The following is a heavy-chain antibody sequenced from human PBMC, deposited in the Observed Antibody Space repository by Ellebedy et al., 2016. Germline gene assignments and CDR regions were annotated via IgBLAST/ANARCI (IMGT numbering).Heavy chain of an antibody. CDR2: ISGSGGGT. J-gene: IGHJ4*02. V-gene: IGHV3-23*01. Sequence: GESLKISXAASGFTFSSYAMSWVRQPPGKGLEWVSGISGSGGGTYYADSVKGRFTISRDNSKNTLYLQMNSLRAEDTAVYYCAKGDDSGDMNIFDYWGQGALVTVSS. CDR1: GFTFSSYA. CDR3: AKGDDSGDMNIFDY. D-gene: IGHD3-10*01.